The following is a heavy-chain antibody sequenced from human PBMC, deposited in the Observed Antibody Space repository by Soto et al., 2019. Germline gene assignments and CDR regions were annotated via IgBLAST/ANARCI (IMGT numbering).Heavy chain of an antibody. CDR3: ARVGALTIFGLDY. D-gene: IGHD3-3*01. CDR1: GGSISSGGYS. Sequence: SETLSLTCAVSGGSISSGGYSWSWIRQPPGKGLEWIGYIYHSGSTNYNPSLKSRVTISVDKSKNQFSLKLSSVTAADTAVYYCARVGALTIFGLDYWGQGTLVTVSS. CDR2: IYHSGST. V-gene: IGHV4-30-2*01. J-gene: IGHJ4*02.